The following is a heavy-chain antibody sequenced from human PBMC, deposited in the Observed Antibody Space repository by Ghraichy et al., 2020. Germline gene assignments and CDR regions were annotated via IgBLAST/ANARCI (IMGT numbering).Heavy chain of an antibody. D-gene: IGHD3-22*01. Sequence: SETLSLTCAVSGGSISSGGYSWSWIRQPPGKGLEWIGYIYYSGSTYYNPSLKSRVTISVDTSKNQFSLKLSSVTAADTAVYYCARVSGSSGYYYFDYWGQGTLVTVSS. CDR3: ARVSGSSGYYYFDY. CDR1: GGSISSGGYS. V-gene: IGHV4-30-4*07. J-gene: IGHJ4*02. CDR2: IYYSGST.